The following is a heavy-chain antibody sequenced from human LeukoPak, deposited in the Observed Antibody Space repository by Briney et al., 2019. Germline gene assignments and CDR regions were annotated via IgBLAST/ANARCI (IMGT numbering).Heavy chain of an antibody. CDR3: ARVAGYCSGGSCYSGYFDY. CDR1: GYTFTSYG. D-gene: IGHD2-15*01. V-gene: IGHV1-18*01. J-gene: IGHJ4*02. CDR2: ISAYNGNT. Sequence: ASVKVSCKASGYTFTSYGISWVRQAPGQGLEWMGWISAYNGNTNYAQKLQGRVTMTTDTSTSTAYMELRGLRSDDTAVYYCARVAGYCSGGSCYSGYFDYWGQGTLVTVSS.